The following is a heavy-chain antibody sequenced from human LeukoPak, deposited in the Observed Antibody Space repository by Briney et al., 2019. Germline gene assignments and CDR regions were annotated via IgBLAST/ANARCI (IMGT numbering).Heavy chain of an antibody. D-gene: IGHD3-9*01. J-gene: IGHJ6*02. CDR1: GGSIHSYY. Sequence: SETLSLTCTASGGSIHSYYWSWIRQPPGKGLEWIGYIHFSGITDYTSSLKSRVTISVDTSKNQFSLKLSSVTAADTAVYYCARHRQYYDILTGYSSLYYYGMDVWGQGTTVSVYS. CDR3: ARHRQYYDILTGYSSLYYYGMDV. CDR2: IHFSGIT. V-gene: IGHV4-59*08.